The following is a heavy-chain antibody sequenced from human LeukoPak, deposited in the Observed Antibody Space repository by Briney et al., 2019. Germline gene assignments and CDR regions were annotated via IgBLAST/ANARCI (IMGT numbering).Heavy chain of an antibody. Sequence: SETLSLTCAVYGGSFSGYYWSWIRQPPGKGLGWIGEINHSGSTNYNPSLKSRVTISVDTSKNQFSLKLSSVTAADTAVYYCARALYGGKVFDYWGQGTLVTVSS. D-gene: IGHD4-23*01. J-gene: IGHJ4*02. CDR2: INHSGST. CDR1: GGSFSGYY. CDR3: ARALYGGKVFDY. V-gene: IGHV4-34*01.